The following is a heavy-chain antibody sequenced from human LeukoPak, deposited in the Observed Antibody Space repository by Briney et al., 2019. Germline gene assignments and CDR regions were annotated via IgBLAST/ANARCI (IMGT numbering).Heavy chain of an antibody. D-gene: IGHD3-10*01. CDR1: GFSFNNYW. CDR2: IREDGSEK. CDR3: ARDLAGHYYGSGSSFDY. Sequence: PGGSLRLSCAASGFSFNNYWMSWVRQASGKGLEWVANIREDGSEKYYVDSVKGQFTISRDNAKNSLFLQMNSLRAEDTAVYYCARDLAGHYYGSGSSFDYWGQGTLVTVSS. V-gene: IGHV3-7*01. J-gene: IGHJ4*02.